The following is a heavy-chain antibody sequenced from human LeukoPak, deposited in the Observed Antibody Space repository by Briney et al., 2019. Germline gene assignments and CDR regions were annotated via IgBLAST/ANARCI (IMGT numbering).Heavy chain of an antibody. V-gene: IGHV3-30*02. CDR1: GFTFSSYG. CDR3: AKGDRYYYDSSGYHDAFDI. D-gene: IGHD3-22*01. Sequence: GGSLRLSCAASGFTFSSYGMHWVRQAPGKGLEWVAFIRYDGSNKYYADSVKGRFTISGDNSKSTLYLQMNSLRAEDTAVYYCAKGDRYYYDSSGYHDAFDIWGQGTMVTVSS. J-gene: IGHJ3*02. CDR2: IRYDGSNK.